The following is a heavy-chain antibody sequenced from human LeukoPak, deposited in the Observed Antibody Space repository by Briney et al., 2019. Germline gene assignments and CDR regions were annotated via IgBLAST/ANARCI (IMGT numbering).Heavy chain of an antibody. V-gene: IGHV3-48*03. CDR1: GFTFSSYE. CDR3: ARMRYGSGSDFDY. J-gene: IGHJ4*02. D-gene: IGHD3-10*01. Sequence: GGSLRLSCAASGFTFSSYEMNWVRQAPGKGLEWVSYIGNSGRTIYYADSLKGRFTISRDNAKNSLYLQMNSLRAEDTAVYYCARMRYGSGSDFDYWGQGTLVTVSS. CDR2: IGNSGRTI.